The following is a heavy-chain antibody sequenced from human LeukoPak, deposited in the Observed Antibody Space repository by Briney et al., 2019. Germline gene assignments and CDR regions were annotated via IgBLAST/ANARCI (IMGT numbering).Heavy chain of an antibody. Sequence: PSETLSLTCTVSGYSISSGYYWGWIRQPPGKGLEWIGSIYHSGSTYYNPSLKSRVTISVDTSKNQFSLKLSSVTAADTAVYYCARTIVGAPYYYYYMDVWGKGTTVTVSS. CDR2: IYHSGST. CDR1: GYSISSGYY. J-gene: IGHJ6*03. V-gene: IGHV4-38-2*02. D-gene: IGHD1-26*01. CDR3: ARTIVGAPYYYYYMDV.